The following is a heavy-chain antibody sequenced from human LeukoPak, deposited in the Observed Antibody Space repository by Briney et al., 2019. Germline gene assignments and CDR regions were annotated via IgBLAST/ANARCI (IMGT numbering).Heavy chain of an antibody. CDR1: GGSISSGGYY. J-gene: IGHJ3*02. CDR3: AIVDTSGYYSGAFDI. D-gene: IGHD3-22*01. V-gene: IGHV4-31*03. Sequence: TSQTLSLTCTVSGGSISSGGYYWSWIRQHPGKGLEWIGYIYYSGSTYYNPSLKSRVTISVDTSKNQFSLKLNSVTAADTAVYYCAIVDTSGYYSGAFDIWGQGTMVTVSS. CDR2: IYYSGST.